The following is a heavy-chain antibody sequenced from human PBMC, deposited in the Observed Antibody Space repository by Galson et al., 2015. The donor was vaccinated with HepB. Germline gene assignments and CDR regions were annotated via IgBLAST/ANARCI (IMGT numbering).Heavy chain of an antibody. V-gene: IGHV3-7*03. D-gene: IGHD6-13*01. CDR3: ARDSSSWYYYYGMDV. J-gene: IGHJ6*02. CDR1: GFTFSSYW. CDR2: IKQDGSEK. Sequence: GFTFSSYWMSWVRQAPGKGLEWVANIKQDGSEKYYVESVKGRFTISRDNAKNSLYLQMNSLRAEDTAVYYCARDSSSWYYYYGMDVWGQGTTVTVPS.